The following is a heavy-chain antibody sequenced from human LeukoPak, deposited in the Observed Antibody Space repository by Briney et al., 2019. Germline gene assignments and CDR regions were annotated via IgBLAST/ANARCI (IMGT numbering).Heavy chain of an antibody. V-gene: IGHV4-59*01. Sequence: SETLSLTCTVSGGSISSYYWSWIRQAPGKGLEWIGYIYYSGSTNYNPSLKSRVTISVDTSKNQFSLKLRSVTAADTAVYYCARDKGDYGDYYWLDPWGQGTLVTVSS. CDR2: IYYSGST. CDR1: GGSISSYY. D-gene: IGHD4-17*01. CDR3: ARDKGDYGDYYWLDP. J-gene: IGHJ5*02.